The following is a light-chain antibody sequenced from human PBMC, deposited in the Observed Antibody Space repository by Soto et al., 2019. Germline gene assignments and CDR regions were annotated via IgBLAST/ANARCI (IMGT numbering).Light chain of an antibody. CDR1: QSVNSN. J-gene: IGKJ1*01. V-gene: IGKV3-15*01. Sequence: EIVMTQSPATLSLSPGETATLSCRASQSVNSNLAWYQQKPGQAPRLLISDASTRAAGLPARFSGSGSGTEFTLTISSLQSEDFAVYFCQQSNNWPKTFGQGTKVEIK. CDR3: QQSNNWPKT. CDR2: DAS.